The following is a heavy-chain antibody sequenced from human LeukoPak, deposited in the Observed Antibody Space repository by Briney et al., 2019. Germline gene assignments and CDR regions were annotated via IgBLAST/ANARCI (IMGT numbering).Heavy chain of an antibody. CDR1: GYTFTSYY. CDR2: INPSGGST. J-gene: IGHJ4*02. CDR3: ARIRSSGYHYFDY. V-gene: IGHV1-46*01. Sequence: ASVKVSCKASGYTFTSYYMHWVRQAPGQGLEWMGIINPSGGSTSYAQKFQGRVTMTRDTSTSAVYMELSSLRSDDTAVYYCARIRSSGYHYFDYWGQGTLVTVSS. D-gene: IGHD3-9*01.